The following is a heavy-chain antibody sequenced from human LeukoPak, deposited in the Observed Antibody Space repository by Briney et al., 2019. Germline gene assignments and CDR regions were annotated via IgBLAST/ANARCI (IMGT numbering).Heavy chain of an antibody. CDR3: ARGRPPLLWFGELLGDYYYMDV. CDR2: ISAYNGNT. CDR1: GYTFTSYG. D-gene: IGHD3-10*01. Sequence: ASVKVSCKASGYTFTSYGISWVRQAPGQGLEWMGWISAYNGNTNYAQKLQGRVTMTTDTSTSTAYMERRSLRSDDTAVYYCARGRPPLLWFGELLGDYYYMDVWGKGTTVTVSS. V-gene: IGHV1-18*01. J-gene: IGHJ6*03.